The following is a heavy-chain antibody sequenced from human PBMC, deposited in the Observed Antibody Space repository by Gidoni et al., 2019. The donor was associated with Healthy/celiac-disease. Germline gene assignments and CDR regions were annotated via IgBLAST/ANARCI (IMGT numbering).Heavy chain of an antibody. CDR1: GFPFSSYW. CDR2: IKQDGSEK. CDR3: ARDSPLLWFGELFDY. J-gene: IGHJ4*02. V-gene: IGHV3-7*03. D-gene: IGHD3-10*01. Sequence: EVQLVESGGGLVQPGGSLRLSCAASGFPFSSYWMSWVRQAPGKGLEWVANIKQDGSEKYYVDSVKGRFTISRDNAKNSLYLQMNSLRAEDTAVYYCARDSPLLWFGELFDYWGQGTLVTVSS.